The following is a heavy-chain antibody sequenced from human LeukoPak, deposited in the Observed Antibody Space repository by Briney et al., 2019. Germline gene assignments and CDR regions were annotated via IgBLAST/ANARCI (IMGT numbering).Heavy chain of an antibody. Sequence: GASVKVSCKASGYTFTSYGISWVRQAPGQGLEWMGWISAYNGNTNYAQKLQGRVTMTTDTSTSTAYMELRSLRSDDTAVYYCARRGRIVMVTAIPKDDAFDIWGQGTMVTVSS. V-gene: IGHV1-18*01. CDR2: ISAYNGNT. CDR3: ARRGRIVMVTAIPKDDAFDI. J-gene: IGHJ3*02. CDR1: GYTFTSYG. D-gene: IGHD2-21*02.